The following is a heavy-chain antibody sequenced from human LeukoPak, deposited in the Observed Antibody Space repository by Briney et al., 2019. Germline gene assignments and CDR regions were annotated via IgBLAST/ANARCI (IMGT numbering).Heavy chain of an antibody. CDR2: IYYSGST. CDR1: GGSISSYY. CDR3: ARGIVGATAYYFDY. J-gene: IGHJ4*02. V-gene: IGHV4-59*01. D-gene: IGHD1-26*01. Sequence: SETLPLTCTVSGGSISSYYWSWIRQPPGKGLEWIGYIYYSGSTNYNPSLKSRVTISVDTSKNQFSLKLSSVTAADTAVYYCARGIVGATAYYFDYWGQGTLVTASS.